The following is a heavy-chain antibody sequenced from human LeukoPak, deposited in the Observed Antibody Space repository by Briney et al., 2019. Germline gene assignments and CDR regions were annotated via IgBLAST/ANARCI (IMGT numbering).Heavy chain of an antibody. V-gene: IGHV3-23*01. CDR1: GFTFRSYA. CDR3: AKDLEAYGSGSYYFDY. CDR2: ISDSGGST. D-gene: IGHD3-10*01. J-gene: IGHJ4*02. Sequence: GGSLRLSCAASGFTFRSYAMTWVRQAPGKGLDWVSTISDSGGSTYYADSVKGRFTISRDNSKNTLYLQMNSLRAEDTAVYYCAKDLEAYGSGSYYFDYWGQGTLVTVSS.